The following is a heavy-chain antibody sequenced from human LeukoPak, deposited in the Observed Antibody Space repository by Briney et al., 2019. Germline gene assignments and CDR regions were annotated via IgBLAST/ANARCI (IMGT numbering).Heavy chain of an antibody. Sequence: SETLSLTCTVSGGSISSCDYYWSWIRQPPGKGLEWIGYIYYSGSTYYNPSLKSRVTISVDTSKNQFSLKLSSVTAADTAVYYCARGGKAAVRFDLWGRGTLVTVSS. CDR2: IYYSGST. D-gene: IGHD2-15*01. J-gene: IGHJ2*01. CDR3: ARGGKAAVRFDL. V-gene: IGHV4-30-4*01. CDR1: GGSISSCDYY.